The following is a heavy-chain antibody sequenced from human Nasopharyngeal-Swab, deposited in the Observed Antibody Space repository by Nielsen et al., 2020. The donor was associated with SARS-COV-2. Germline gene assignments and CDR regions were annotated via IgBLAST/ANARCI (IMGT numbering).Heavy chain of an antibody. D-gene: IGHD3-22*01. V-gene: IGHV1-3*01. J-gene: IGHJ3*02. CDR1: GYTFTSYA. CDR3: ARARFEVYYDSSGSRDAFDI. CDR2: INAGNGNT. Sequence: ASVKVSCKASGYTFTSYAMHWVRQAPGQRLEWMGWINAGNGNTKYSQKFQGRVTITRDTSASTAYMELSSLRSEDTAVYYCARARFEVYYDSSGSRDAFDIWGQGTMVTVSS.